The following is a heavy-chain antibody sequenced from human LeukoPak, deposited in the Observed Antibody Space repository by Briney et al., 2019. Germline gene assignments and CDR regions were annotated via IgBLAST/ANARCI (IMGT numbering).Heavy chain of an antibody. CDR2: INPNSGGT. CDR1: GYTFTGYY. CDR3: ARGINPYYYDSSGYYFDY. J-gene: IGHJ4*02. D-gene: IGHD3-22*01. V-gene: IGHV1-2*02. Sequence: ASVKVSCKASGYTFTGYYMHWVRQAPGQGLEWMGWINPNSGGTNYAQKFQGRVTMTRDTSISTAYMELSRLRSDDTAVYYCARGINPYYYDSSGYYFDYWGQGTLVTVSS.